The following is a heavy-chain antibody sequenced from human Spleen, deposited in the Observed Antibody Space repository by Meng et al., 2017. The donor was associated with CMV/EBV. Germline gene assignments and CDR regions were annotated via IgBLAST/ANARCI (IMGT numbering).Heavy chain of an antibody. CDR2: FDPEDGET. J-gene: IGHJ4*02. V-gene: IGHV1-24*01. Sequence: QVQLVQSGAEVKKPGASVKVSCKASGYTFTSYGISWVRQAPGQGLEWMGGFDPEDGETIYAQKFQGRVTMTEDTSTDTAYMELSSLRSEDTAVYYCATVPDYYGSGSSLDYWGQGTLVTVSS. CDR3: ATVPDYYGSGSSLDY. D-gene: IGHD3-10*01. CDR1: GYTFTSYG.